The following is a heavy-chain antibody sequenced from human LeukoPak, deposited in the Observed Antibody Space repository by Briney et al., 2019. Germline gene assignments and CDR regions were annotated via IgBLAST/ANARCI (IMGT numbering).Heavy chain of an antibody. CDR1: GFTFSNYG. CDR3: AIYQQQPRLGSDY. J-gene: IGHJ4*02. V-gene: IGHV3-30*03. D-gene: IGHD2-2*01. CDR2: ISYTGNQK. Sequence: PGGSLRLSCAASGFTFSNYGMHWVRQAPGKGLEWVAVISYTGNQKYYADSVKGRFTISRDNSKKTVSLQMNSLRVDDTAIYYCAIYQQQPRLGSDYWGQGTLVTVSS.